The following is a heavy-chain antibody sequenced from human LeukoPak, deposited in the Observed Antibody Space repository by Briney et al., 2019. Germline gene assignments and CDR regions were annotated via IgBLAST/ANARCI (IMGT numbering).Heavy chain of an antibody. V-gene: IGHV3-7*01. CDR1: GFTFSSYW. Sequence: PGGSLRLSCAASGFTFSSYWMSWVRQAPGKGLEWVANIKQDGSEKYYVDSVKGRFTISRDNAKNSLYLQMNSLRAEDMAVYYCARAAAGTTLNFDYWGQGTLVTVSS. D-gene: IGHD6-13*01. CDR2: IKQDGSEK. CDR3: ARAAAGTTLNFDY. J-gene: IGHJ4*02.